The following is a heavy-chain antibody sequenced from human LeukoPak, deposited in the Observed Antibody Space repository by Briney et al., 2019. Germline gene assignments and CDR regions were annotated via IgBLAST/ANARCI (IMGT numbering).Heavy chain of an antibody. J-gene: IGHJ4*02. Sequence: GGSLRLSCGASGFTFSSYGMHWVRQAPGKGLEWVAFIRYDGGNKYYAESVKGRFTISRDNSKNTLYLQMNSLRAEDTAVYYCAKDSARKSIVGSTTRGVNDYWGQGTLVPVSS. CDR3: AKDSARKSIVGSTTRGVNDY. D-gene: IGHD1-26*01. CDR2: IRYDGGNK. V-gene: IGHV3-30*02. CDR1: GFTFSSYG.